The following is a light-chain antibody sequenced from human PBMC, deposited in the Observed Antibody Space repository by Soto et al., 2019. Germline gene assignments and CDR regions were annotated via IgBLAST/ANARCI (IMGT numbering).Light chain of an antibody. Sequence: QSALTQPASVSRSPGQSIAISCSGTSGDVGAYTYVSWYQQHPGKAPKLMIYDVSNRPSGVSNRFSGSKSGNTASLTISGLQTKDEADYYCTSYTSSSTPYVFGGGTKLTVL. J-gene: IGLJ1*01. CDR3: TSYTSSSTPYV. V-gene: IGLV2-14*01. CDR1: SGDVGAYTY. CDR2: DVS.